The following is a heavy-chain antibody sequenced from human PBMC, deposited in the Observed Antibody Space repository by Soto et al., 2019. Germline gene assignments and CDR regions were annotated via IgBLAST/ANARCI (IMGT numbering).Heavy chain of an antibody. CDR2: ISAYNGNT. V-gene: IGHV1-18*01. CDR1: GYTFTSYG. D-gene: IGHD3-16*02. CDR3: ARDHYTFGGVIAGTILFDY. Sequence: ASVKVSCKASGYTFTSYGISWVRQAPGQGLEWMGWISAYNGNTNYAQKLQGRVTMTTDTANSTAYMELRSLRSDDTAVYYCARDHYTFGGVIAGTILFDYWGQGTLVTVSS. J-gene: IGHJ4*02.